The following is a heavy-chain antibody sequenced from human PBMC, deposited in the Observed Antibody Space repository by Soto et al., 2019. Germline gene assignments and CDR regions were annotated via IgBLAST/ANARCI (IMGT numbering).Heavy chain of an antibody. CDR2: ISGSGGST. V-gene: IGHV3-23*01. Sequence: LACAASGFTFSSYAMSWVRQAPGKGLEWVSAISGSGGSTYYADSVKGRFTISRDNSKNTLYLQMNSLRAEDTAVYYCAKNSGYDSYYYYGMDVWGQGTTVTVSS. CDR3: AKNSGYDSYYYYGMDV. CDR1: GFTFSSYA. J-gene: IGHJ6*02. D-gene: IGHD5-12*01.